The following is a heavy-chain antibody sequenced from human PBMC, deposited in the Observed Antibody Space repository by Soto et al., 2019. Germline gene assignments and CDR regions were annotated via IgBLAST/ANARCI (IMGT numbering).Heavy chain of an antibody. J-gene: IGHJ4*02. Sequence: PXGSLRLSCAASRFTFSRYGMNWVRQAPGKGLEWVSSISSSSSYIYYADSVKGRFTISRDNAKNSLYLQMNSLRAEDTAVYYCARDGRSGYSGYDFEACDYWGQGTLVTVSS. CDR2: ISSSSSYI. V-gene: IGHV3-21*01. D-gene: IGHD5-12*01. CDR1: RFTFSRYG. CDR3: ARDGRSGYSGYDFEACDY.